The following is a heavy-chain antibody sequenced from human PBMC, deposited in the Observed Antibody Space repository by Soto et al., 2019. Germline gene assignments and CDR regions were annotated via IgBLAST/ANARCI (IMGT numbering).Heavy chain of an antibody. V-gene: IGHV3-30*18. CDR1: GFTFSSYG. Sequence: GGSLRLSCAASGFTFSSYGMHWVRQAPGKGLEWVAVISYDGSNKYYADSVKGRFTISRDNSKNTLYLQMNSLRAEDTAVYYCAKDGGLPEYYYSYYMDVWGKGTTVTVSS. J-gene: IGHJ6*03. D-gene: IGHD4-17*01. CDR3: AKDGGLPEYYYSYYMDV. CDR2: ISYDGSNK.